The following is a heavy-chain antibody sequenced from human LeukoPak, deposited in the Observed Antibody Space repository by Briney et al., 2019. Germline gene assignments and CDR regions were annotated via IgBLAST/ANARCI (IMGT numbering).Heavy chain of an antibody. CDR3: AKSRWGYYDCGES. J-gene: IGHJ5*02. Sequence: GGSLRLSCTASGFSVRTTYMSWVRQAPGKGLEWVSAIGGSGGSTYYADSVKGRFTISRDNSKNTLYLQMNGLRAEDTAVYYCAKSRWGYYDCGESWGQGTLVTVSS. CDR2: IGGSGGST. CDR1: GFSVRTTY. D-gene: IGHD3-22*01. V-gene: IGHV3-23*01.